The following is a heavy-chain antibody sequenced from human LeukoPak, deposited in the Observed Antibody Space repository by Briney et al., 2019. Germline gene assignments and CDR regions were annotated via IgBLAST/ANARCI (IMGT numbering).Heavy chain of an antibody. D-gene: IGHD3-10*01. CDR2: IWYDGSNK. V-gene: IGHV3-33*08. Sequence: SGGSLRLSCAASGFTFSSYGMHWVRQAPGKGLEWVAVIWYDGSNKYYADSVKGRFTISRDNSKNTLYLQMNSLRAEDTAVYYCARDNHFFSALLWFGEIDYWGQGTLVTVSS. J-gene: IGHJ4*02. CDR1: GFTFSSYG. CDR3: ARDNHFFSALLWFGEIDY.